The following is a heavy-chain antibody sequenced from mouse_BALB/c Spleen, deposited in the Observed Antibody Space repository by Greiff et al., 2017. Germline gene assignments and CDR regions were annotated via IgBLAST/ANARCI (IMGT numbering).Heavy chain of an antibody. V-gene: IGHV5-17*02. Sequence: EVQLVESGGGLVQPGGSRKLSCAASGFTFSSFGMHWVRQAPEKGLEWVAYISSGSSTIYYADTVKGRFTISRDNPKNTLFLQMTSLRSEDTAMYYCARSGKLWYAMDYWGQGTSVTVSS. CDR3: ARSGKLWYAMDY. J-gene: IGHJ4*01. CDR1: GFTFSSFG. CDR2: ISSGSSTI. D-gene: IGHD6-1*01.